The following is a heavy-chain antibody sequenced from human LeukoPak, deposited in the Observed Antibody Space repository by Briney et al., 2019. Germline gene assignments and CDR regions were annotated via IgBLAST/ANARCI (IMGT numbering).Heavy chain of an antibody. Sequence: GESLKISCKGSGYRFTNYWIGWVRQMPGKGLEWMGIIYPGDSDTRYSPSFQGQVTISADKSISTAYLQWSSLKASDTAMYYCARSSGYDRNWFDPWGQGTLVTVSS. J-gene: IGHJ5*02. CDR3: ARSSGYDRNWFDP. D-gene: IGHD5-12*01. CDR2: IYPGDSDT. V-gene: IGHV5-51*01. CDR1: GYRFTNYW.